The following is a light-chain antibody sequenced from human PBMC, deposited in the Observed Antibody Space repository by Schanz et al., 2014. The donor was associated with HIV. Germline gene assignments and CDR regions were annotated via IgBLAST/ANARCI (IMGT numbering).Light chain of an antibody. CDR1: QSVGSN. Sequence: EIVMTQSPATLSVSPGERATLSCRASQSVGSNLAWYQQKPGQAPRLLIFGASTRATGIPASFSGSGSGADFTLTISSLQSEDFAVYYCQYYGSPPWTFGQGTKVEVK. J-gene: IGKJ1*01. V-gene: IGKV3-15*01. CDR3: QYYGSPPWT. CDR2: GAS.